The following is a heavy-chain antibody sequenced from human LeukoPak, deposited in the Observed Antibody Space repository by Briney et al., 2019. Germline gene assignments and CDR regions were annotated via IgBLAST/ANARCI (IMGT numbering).Heavy chain of an antibody. CDR3: AREGYCSGGSCYSFDY. J-gene: IGHJ4*02. Sequence: PGGSLRLSCAASGFTFSNYWMHWVRQAPGKGLVWVSRINSDGINTSYADSVKGRFTISRDNAKNSLYLQMNSLRAEDTAVYYCAREGYCSGGSCYSFDYWGQGTLVTVSS. D-gene: IGHD2-15*01. CDR1: GFTFSNYW. V-gene: IGHV3-74*01. CDR2: INSDGINT.